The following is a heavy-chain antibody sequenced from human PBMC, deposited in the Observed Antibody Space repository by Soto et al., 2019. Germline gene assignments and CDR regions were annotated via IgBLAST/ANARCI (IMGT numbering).Heavy chain of an antibody. V-gene: IGHV3-15*01. CDR3: TTDDPINKY. CDR1: GFTFSNAW. CDR2: IKNKADGGTT. Sequence: GGSLRLSCAVSGFTFSNAWMSWVRQAQGKGLEWVDRIKNKADGGTTDYAAPVQGKFANSRDDSKHTLYLQMNSLKTEDAAVYYCTTDDPINKYWGQGTLVTVSS. J-gene: IGHJ4*02.